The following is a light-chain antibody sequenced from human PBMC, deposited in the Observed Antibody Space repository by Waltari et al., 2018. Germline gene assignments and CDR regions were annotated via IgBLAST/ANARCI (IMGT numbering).Light chain of an antibody. CDR1: SSDIGGYNR. CDR3: SSLTSSDTFI. CDR2: EVN. Sequence: QAALTQSPSVSGSPGQSVTIPCTGTSSDIGGYNRVSWYQQHPGKAPKVMIYEVNKRPSGVSDRFSGYKSGNTAFLTIPGLQAEDEADYYCSSLTSSDTFIFGTGTRLTVL. J-gene: IGLJ1*01. V-gene: IGLV2-14*03.